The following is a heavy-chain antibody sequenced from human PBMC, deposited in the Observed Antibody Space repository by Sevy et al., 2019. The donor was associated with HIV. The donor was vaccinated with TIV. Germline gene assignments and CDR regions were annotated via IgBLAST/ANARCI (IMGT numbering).Heavy chain of an antibody. CDR2: ISKDGSEK. CDR3: ASDYS. CDR1: GFIFSKIW. V-gene: IGHV3-7*01. Sequence: GGSLRLSCAASGFIFSKIWMTWVRQAPGKGLERVATISKDGSEKYYVDSVKGRFTISRENARNSLYLEMSSVRVEDTAMYYCASDYSWGQGTLVTVSS. J-gene: IGHJ4*02.